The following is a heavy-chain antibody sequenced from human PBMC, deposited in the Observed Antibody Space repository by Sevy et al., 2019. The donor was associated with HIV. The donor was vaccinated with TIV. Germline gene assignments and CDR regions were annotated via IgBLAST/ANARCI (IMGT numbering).Heavy chain of an antibody. J-gene: IGHJ4*02. CDR3: VRAIAKDGSF. D-gene: IGHD6-13*01. CDR1: GFSLNNYW. V-gene: IGHV3-7*01. Sequence: GGSLRLSCVASGFSLNNYWMNWVRQAPGKGLEWVANINQNGSVKYYVDSVRGRFTISRDNARNLALLQMSSLRVDDSALYYCVRAIAKDGSFWGQGTLVTVSP. CDR2: INQNGSVK.